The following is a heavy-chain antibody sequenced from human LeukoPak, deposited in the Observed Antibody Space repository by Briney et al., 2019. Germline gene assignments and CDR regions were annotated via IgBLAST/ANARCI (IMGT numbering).Heavy chain of an antibody. CDR3: ARSTVVIAGAFDI. CDR2: INHSGST. J-gene: IGHJ3*02. Sequence: SETLSLTCAVYGGSFSGYYWSWIRHPPGKGLEWIGEINHSGSTNYNPSLKSRVTISVDTSKNQFSLKLSSVTAADTAVYYCARSTVVIAGAFDIWGQGTMVTVSS. CDR1: GGSFSGYY. D-gene: IGHD4-23*01. V-gene: IGHV4-34*01.